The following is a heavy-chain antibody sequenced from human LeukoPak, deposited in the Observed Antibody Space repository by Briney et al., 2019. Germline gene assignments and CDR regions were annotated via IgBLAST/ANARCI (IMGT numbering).Heavy chain of an antibody. CDR1: GFTFNDAW. V-gene: IGHV4-34*01. J-gene: IGHJ4*02. Sequence: KPGGSLRLSCAASGFTFNDAWMTWVRQPPGKGLEWIGEINHSGSTNYNPSLKSRVTISVDTSKNQFSLKLSSVTAADTAVYYCARTDDSSGYSNFDYWGQGTLVTVSS. CDR3: ARTDDSSGYSNFDY. D-gene: IGHD3-22*01. CDR2: INHSGST.